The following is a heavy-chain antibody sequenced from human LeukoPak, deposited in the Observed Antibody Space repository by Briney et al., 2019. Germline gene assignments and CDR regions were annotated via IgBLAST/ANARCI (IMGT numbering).Heavy chain of an antibody. Sequence: PSETLSLTCAVYGGSFSGYYCSWIRQPPGKGLEWIGEINHSGSTNYNPSLKRRVTISVDTSKNQFSLKLSSVTAADTAVYYCALVVNDAFDIWGQGTMVTVSS. V-gene: IGHV4-34*01. D-gene: IGHD2-15*01. CDR2: INHSGST. J-gene: IGHJ3*02. CDR3: ALVVNDAFDI. CDR1: GGSFSGYY.